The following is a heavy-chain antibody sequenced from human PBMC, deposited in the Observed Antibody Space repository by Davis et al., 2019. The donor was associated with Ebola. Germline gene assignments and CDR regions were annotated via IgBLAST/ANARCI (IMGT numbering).Heavy chain of an antibody. V-gene: IGHV4-59*01. D-gene: IGHD5-18*01. J-gene: IGHJ4*02. CDR2: IYYSGST. CDR3: ARVDTAMGNDY. CDR1: GGSFSGYY. Sequence: MPSETLSLTCAVYGGSFSGYYWSWIRQPPGKGLEWIGYIYYSGSTNYNPSLKSRVTISVDTSKNQFSLKLSSVTAADTAVYYCARVDTAMGNDYWGQGTLVTVSS.